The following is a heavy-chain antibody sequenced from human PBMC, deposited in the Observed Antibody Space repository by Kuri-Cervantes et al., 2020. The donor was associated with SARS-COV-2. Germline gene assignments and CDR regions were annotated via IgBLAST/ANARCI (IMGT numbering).Heavy chain of an antibody. CDR1: GFTFSTYY. D-gene: IGHD2-2*01. CDR2: INQHGSDK. CDR3: ARGCSTNCQTALDY. J-gene: IGHJ4*02. V-gene: IGHV3-7*01. Sequence: GESLKISCAASGFTFSTYYMSWVRQAPGKGLEWVANINQHGSDKYYVGSVEGRFTISRDNAKNSLYLQLNSLRAEDTAVYYCARGCSTNCQTALDYWGQGTLVTVSS.